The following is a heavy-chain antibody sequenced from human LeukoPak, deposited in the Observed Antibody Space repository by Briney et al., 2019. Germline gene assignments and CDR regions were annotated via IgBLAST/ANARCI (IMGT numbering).Heavy chain of an antibody. Sequence: GRSLTLASPASGFTFSSYGMHWVRQAAGKGLEWVSFIWYDGSNTYYADSVKGRFTISRDNSKSTLYLQMNSLRAEDTAVYYCARGPYTGYSSSWYVFQHWGQGTLVTVSS. J-gene: IGHJ1*01. V-gene: IGHV3-33*01. CDR2: IWYDGSNT. D-gene: IGHD6-13*01. CDR3: ARGPYTGYSSSWYVFQH. CDR1: GFTFSSYG.